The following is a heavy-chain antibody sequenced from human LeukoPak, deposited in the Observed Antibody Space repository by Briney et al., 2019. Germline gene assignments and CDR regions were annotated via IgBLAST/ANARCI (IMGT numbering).Heavy chain of an antibody. V-gene: IGHV3-30*18. J-gene: IGHJ4*02. CDR3: ANPRDY. Sequence: GGSLRLSCAASGFSFSSYGMHWVRQAPAKGLEWVAVISYDGSNKYYADSVKGRFTISRDNSKNTLYLQMNSLRAEDTAVYYCANPRDYWGQGTLVTVSS. CDR2: ISYDGSNK. CDR1: GFSFSSYG.